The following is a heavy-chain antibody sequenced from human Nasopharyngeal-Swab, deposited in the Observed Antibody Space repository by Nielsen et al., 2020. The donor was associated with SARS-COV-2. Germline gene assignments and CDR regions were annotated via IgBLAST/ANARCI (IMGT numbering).Heavy chain of an antibody. J-gene: IGHJ5*02. CDR3: ARDYYGSGKGRFDP. Sequence: VRQAPGKGLEWVAVIWYDGSNKYYADSVKGRFTISRDNSKNTLYLQMNSLRAEDTAVYYCARDYYGSGKGRFDPWGQGTLVTVSS. V-gene: IGHV3-33*01. D-gene: IGHD3-10*01. CDR2: IWYDGSNK.